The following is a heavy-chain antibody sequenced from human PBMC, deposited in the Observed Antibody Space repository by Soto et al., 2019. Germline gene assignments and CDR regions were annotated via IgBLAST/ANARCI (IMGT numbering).Heavy chain of an antibody. Sequence: SETLSLTCTVSGDSISGGGFSWSWIRQPPGKGLEWIGYIYHSGTTYYNPSLKSRVTISLEKAKNQFSLNLRFVTAADTAVYFCATSSGYPNNYLDPWGQGTLVTVYS. CDR3: ATSSGYPNNYLDP. V-gene: IGHV4-30-2*01. J-gene: IGHJ5*02. D-gene: IGHD3-22*01. CDR2: IYHSGTT. CDR1: GDSISGGGFS.